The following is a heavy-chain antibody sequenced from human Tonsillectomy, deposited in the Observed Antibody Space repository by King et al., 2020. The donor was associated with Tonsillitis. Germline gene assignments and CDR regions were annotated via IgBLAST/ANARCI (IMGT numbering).Heavy chain of an antibody. D-gene: IGHD2-21*01. V-gene: IGHV3-43*01. CDR1: GFTFDDYP. J-gene: IGHJ5*01. CDR3: VKDGGDTGDS. CDR2: ISWDGDRT. Sequence: VQLVESGGVVVQPGGSLRLSCAASGFTFDDYPMHWVRQAPGKGLHWVSLISWDGDRTFYADSVKGRFTISRDNNKNSLYLQMNTLRTEDTAFYYCVKDGGDTGDSWGQGTLVTVSS.